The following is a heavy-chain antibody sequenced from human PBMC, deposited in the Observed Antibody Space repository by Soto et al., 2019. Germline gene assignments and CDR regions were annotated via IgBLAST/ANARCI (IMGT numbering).Heavy chain of an antibody. CDR1: GYTFTSYG. CDR2: ISAYNGNT. J-gene: IGHJ5*02. CDR3: ARAFGFWSGNNWFDP. D-gene: IGHD3-3*01. Sequence: GPSVKVSCKASGYTFTSYGISWVRQAPGQGLEWMGWISAYNGNTNYAQKLQGRVTMTTDTSTSTAYMELRSLRSDDTAVYYCARAFGFWSGNNWFDPWGQGTLVTVSS. V-gene: IGHV1-18*01.